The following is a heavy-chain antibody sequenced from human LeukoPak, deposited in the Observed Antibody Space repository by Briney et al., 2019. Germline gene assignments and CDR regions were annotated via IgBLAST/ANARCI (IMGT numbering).Heavy chain of an antibody. J-gene: IGHJ4*02. CDR2: ISGSGSST. D-gene: IGHD3-3*01. Sequence: GGSLRLSCAASGFTFSSYGMSWVRQAPGKGLEWVSTISGSGSSTYYADSVKGRFTISRDNTMNSLYLQMSSLRAEDTAVYYCATDRGWRTSGYYLYYFEYWGQGTLVTFSS. CDR3: ATDRGWRTSGYYLYYFEY. V-gene: IGHV3-23*01. CDR1: GFTFSSYG.